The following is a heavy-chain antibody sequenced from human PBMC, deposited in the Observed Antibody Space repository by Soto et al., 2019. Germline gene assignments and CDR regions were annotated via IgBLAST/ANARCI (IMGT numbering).Heavy chain of an antibody. CDR1: GASISSYF. D-gene: IGHD2-2*02. CDR2: IYYSGTT. CDR3: VKAISARYNSAKAFDI. Sequence: SETLSLTCTVSGASISSYFWNWIRQPPGKGLEWIGYIYYSGTTYYNPSLKSRVTMSRDNSKNTLYLQMSSLREEDTALYYCVKAISARYNSAKAFDIWGQGTMVTVSS. J-gene: IGHJ3*02. V-gene: IGHV4-59*01.